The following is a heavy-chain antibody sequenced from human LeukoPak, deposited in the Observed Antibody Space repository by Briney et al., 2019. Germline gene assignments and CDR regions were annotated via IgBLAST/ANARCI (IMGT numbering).Heavy chain of an antibody. D-gene: IGHD3-22*01. CDR3: TTEGNYYDSSGYYYAGWFDP. Sequence: GGSLRLSCAASGFTFSSYSMNWVRQAPGKGLEWVSSISSSSSYIYYADSVKGRFTISRDNAKNSLYLQMNSLKTEDTAVYYCTTEGNYYDSSGYYYAGWFDPWGQGTLVTVSS. CDR1: GFTFSSYS. J-gene: IGHJ5*02. CDR2: ISSSSSYI. V-gene: IGHV3-21*03.